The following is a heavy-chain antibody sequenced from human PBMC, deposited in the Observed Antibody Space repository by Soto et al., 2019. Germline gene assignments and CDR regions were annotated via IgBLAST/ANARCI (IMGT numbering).Heavy chain of an antibody. Sequence: EVQLLESGGGLVQPGGSLRLSCAASGFTFSSYAMSWVRQAPGKGLDWVSTISGSGSGTYYADSVKGRFTISRDNSKNTLYLQMDRLRAEDTAVYFCTKDQVEGYYDTGGSQGSWGQGTLVTVSS. CDR3: TKDQVEGYYDTGGSQGS. CDR1: GFTFSSYA. V-gene: IGHV3-23*01. CDR2: ISGSGSGT. D-gene: IGHD3-22*01. J-gene: IGHJ5*02.